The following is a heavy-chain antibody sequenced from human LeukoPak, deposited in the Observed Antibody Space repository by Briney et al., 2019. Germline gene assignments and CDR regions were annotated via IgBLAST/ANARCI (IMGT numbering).Heavy chain of an antibody. CDR2: IYAGNSDA. D-gene: IGHD5-24*01. CDR1: GYPFTTSW. Sequence: GESLKISCQGFGYPFTTSWIGWARQLPGKGLEWTAIIYAGNSDAKYSPSFQGQVSISTDRSTSTAYLHWSSLKASDTAIYYCAIINHPDGRVYWGQGTLVTVSS. J-gene: IGHJ4*02. CDR3: AIINHPDGRVY. V-gene: IGHV5-51*01.